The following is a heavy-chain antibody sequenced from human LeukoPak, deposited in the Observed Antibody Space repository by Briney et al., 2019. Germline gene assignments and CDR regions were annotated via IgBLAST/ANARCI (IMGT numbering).Heavy chain of an antibody. CDR1: GGTFNNYA. J-gene: IGHJ5*02. D-gene: IGHD2-15*01. CDR3: ARSAVAAAHWFDP. CDR2: IIPMFSKV. Sequence: ASVKVSCKASGGTFNNYAISWVRQAPGQGLEWMGRIIPMFSKVDYAQKFQGRVTINADKSTNTAYMELITLRSEDTAVYYCARSAVAAAHWFDPWGQGTLVTVSS. V-gene: IGHV1-69*04.